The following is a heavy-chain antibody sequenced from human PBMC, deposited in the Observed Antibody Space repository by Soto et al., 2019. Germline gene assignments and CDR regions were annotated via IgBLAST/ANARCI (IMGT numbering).Heavy chain of an antibody. CDR2: ISAYNGNT. CDR3: ASGVVAATPLHYYYGMDV. Sequence: QVQLVQSGAEVKKPGASVKVSCKASGYTFTSYGISWVRQAPGQGLEWMGWISAYNGNTNYAQKLQGRVTMTTDTSASTAYMELRSLRSDDTAVYYCASGVVAATPLHYYYGMDVWGQGTTVTVSS. CDR1: GYTFTSYG. V-gene: IGHV1-18*01. D-gene: IGHD2-15*01. J-gene: IGHJ6*02.